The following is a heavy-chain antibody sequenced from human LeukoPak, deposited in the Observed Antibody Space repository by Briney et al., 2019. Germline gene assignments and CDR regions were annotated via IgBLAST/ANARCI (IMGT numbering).Heavy chain of an antibody. J-gene: IGHJ4*02. D-gene: IGHD3-3*01. CDR3: ARATIYDFWSGYYVLGYFDY. CDR2: IYDSGST. V-gene: IGHV4-59*01. CDR1: GGSISRYY. Sequence: PSETLSLTCTVSGGSISRYYWSWIRQPPAKRLEWIGDIYDSGSTNYNPSLQSRVTISVDTSKNQFSLKLSSVTAADTAVYYCARATIYDFWSGYYVLGYFDYWGQGTLVTVSS.